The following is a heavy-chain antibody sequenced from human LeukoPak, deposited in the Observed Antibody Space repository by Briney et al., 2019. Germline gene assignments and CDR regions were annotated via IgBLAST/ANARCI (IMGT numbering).Heavy chain of an antibody. CDR2: IYHSGST. CDR1: GGSIRSGGYY. CDR3: ARTMVRGVAAFDI. J-gene: IGHJ3*02. Sequence: PSETLSLTFTLSGGSIRSGGYYWSCVRQPPGKGLEWIGYIYHSGSTYYNPSLKSRVTISVDRSKNQFSLKLSSVTAADTAVYYCARTMVRGVAAFDIWGQGTMVTVSS. D-gene: IGHD3-10*01. V-gene: IGHV4-30-2*01.